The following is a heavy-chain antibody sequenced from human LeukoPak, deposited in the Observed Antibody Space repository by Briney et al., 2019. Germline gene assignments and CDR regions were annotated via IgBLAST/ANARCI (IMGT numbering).Heavy chain of an antibody. J-gene: IGHJ1*01. D-gene: IGHD6-13*01. CDR1: GGPISSSSYY. CDR3: ARGEQQLGANVEYFQH. CDR2: IYYSGST. V-gene: IGHV4-39*07. Sequence: SETLSLTCTVSGGPISSSSYYWGWIRQPPGKGLEWIGSIYYSGSTYYNPSLKSRVTISVDTSKNQFSLKLSSVTAADTAVYYCARGEQQLGANVEYFQHWGQGTLVTVSS.